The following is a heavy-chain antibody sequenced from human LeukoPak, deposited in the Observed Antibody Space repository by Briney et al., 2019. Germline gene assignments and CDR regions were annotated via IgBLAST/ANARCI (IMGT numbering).Heavy chain of an antibody. CDR3: ARVKWFGELSEYYYMDV. D-gene: IGHD3-10*01. V-gene: IGHV3-30*03. CDR1: GFTFSSYG. J-gene: IGHJ6*03. Sequence: GGSLRLSCAASGFTFSSYGMHWVRQAPGKGLEWVAVISYDGSNKYYADSVKGRFTISRDNSKNTLYLQMNSLRAEDTAVYYCARVKWFGELSEYYYMDVWGKGTTVTISS. CDR2: ISYDGSNK.